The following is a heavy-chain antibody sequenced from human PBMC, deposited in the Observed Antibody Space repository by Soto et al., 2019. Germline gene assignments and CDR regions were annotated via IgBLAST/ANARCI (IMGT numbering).Heavy chain of an antibody. Sequence: SVKVSCKASGGTFSSYTISWVRQAPGQGLEWMGRIIPILGIANYAQKFQGRVTITADKSTSTAYMELSSLRSEDTAVYYCARDHESITMVRGVINWFDPWGQGTLVTVSS. J-gene: IGHJ5*02. V-gene: IGHV1-69*04. CDR2: IIPILGIA. CDR3: ARDHESITMVRGVINWFDP. D-gene: IGHD3-10*01. CDR1: GGTFSSYT.